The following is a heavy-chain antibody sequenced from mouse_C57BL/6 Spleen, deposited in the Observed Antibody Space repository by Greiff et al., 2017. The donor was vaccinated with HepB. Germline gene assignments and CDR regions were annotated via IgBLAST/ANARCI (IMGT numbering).Heavy chain of an antibody. V-gene: IGHV14-3*01. CDR2: IDPANGNT. CDR3: ASGYDGYYGTLDY. CDR1: GFNIKNTY. Sequence: EVKLQQSVAELVRPGASVKLSCTASGFNIKNTYMHWVKQRPEQGLEWIGRIDPANGNTKYAPKFQGKATITADTSSNTAYLQLSSLTSEDTAIYYCASGYDGYYGTLDYWGQGTTLTVSS. J-gene: IGHJ2*01. D-gene: IGHD2-3*01.